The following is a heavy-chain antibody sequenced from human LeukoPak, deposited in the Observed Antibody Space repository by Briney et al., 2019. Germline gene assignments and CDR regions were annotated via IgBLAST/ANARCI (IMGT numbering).Heavy chain of an antibody. V-gene: IGHV1-69*04. CDR2: IIPILGIA. CDR1: GGTFSSYA. D-gene: IGHD5-24*01. J-gene: IGHJ4*02. CDR3: ARDGGDGYAHY. Sequence: SVKVSCKASGGTFSSYAISWVRQAPGQGLEWMGRIIPILGIANYAQKFQGRVTITADKSTSTAYMELSSLRSEDTAVYYCARDGGDGYAHYWGQGTLVTVSS.